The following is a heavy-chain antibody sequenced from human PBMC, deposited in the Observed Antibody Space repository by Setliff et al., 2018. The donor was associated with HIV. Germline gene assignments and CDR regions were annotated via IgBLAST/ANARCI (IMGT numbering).Heavy chain of an antibody. V-gene: IGHV3-21*06. J-gene: IGHJ4*02. CDR2: ISPNSSQI. CDR1: GFTFNFYT. D-gene: IGHD1-1*01. CDR3: ANNWNCAD. Sequence: AGESLKISCAASGFTFNFYTMNWVRQAPGKALEWVSSISPNSSQIYYADSVKDRFTISRDNVKNSLTLHMTSLRVDDSAVYYCANNWNCADWGPGTLVTVSS.